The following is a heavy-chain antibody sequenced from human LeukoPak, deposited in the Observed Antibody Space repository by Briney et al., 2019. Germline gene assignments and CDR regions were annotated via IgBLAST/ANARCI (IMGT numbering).Heavy chain of an antibody. J-gene: IGHJ4*02. V-gene: IGHV3-33*01. D-gene: IGHD2-2*01. CDR2: IWYDGTNK. CDR3: ARDRGHAYFFDY. CDR1: AFTFSSFG. Sequence: GGSLRLSCAASAFTFSSFGMHWVRQAPGKGLEWVAVIWYDGTNKYYADSVKGRFTISRDNSKSTLYLQMNSLRAEDTAVYYCARDRGHAYFFDYWGQGALVTVSS.